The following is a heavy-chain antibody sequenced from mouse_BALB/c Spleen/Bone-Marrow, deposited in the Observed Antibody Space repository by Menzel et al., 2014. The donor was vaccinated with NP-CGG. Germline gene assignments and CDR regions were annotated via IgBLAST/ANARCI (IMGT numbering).Heavy chain of an antibody. Sequence: DVQLQESGGGLVKPEGSLKLSCAASGFAFSSYDMSWVRQTPEKRLDWVAYISSGGGSTYYPDTVKGRFTISRDNAKNTLYLQMSSLKSEDTAMYYCAREERLRRDFPYWGQGTLVTVSA. CDR3: AREERLRRDFPY. J-gene: IGHJ3*01. CDR2: ISSGGGST. CDR1: GFAFSSYD. D-gene: IGHD2-2*01. V-gene: IGHV5-12-1*01.